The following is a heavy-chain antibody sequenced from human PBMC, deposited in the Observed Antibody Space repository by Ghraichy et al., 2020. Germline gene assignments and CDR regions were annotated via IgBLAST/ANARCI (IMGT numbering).Heavy chain of an antibody. V-gene: IGHV1-69*13. J-gene: IGHJ2*01. CDR1: GGTFSSYA. D-gene: IGHD1-20*01. CDR3: AYSTYNWNQHWYFDL. Sequence: SVKVSCKASGGTFSSYAISWVRQSPGQGLEWMGGIIPIFGTANYAQKFQGRVTITADESTSTAYMELSSLRSEDTAVYYCAYSTYNWNQHWYFDLWGRGTLVTVSS. CDR2: IIPIFGTA.